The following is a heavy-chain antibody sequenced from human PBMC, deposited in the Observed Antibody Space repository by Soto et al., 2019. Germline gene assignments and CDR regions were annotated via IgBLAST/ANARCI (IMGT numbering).Heavy chain of an antibody. J-gene: IGHJ6*02. Sequence: SVKVSCKASGGTFNKFAFSWVRQAPGQGFEWMGGIIPVFRSANYAQRFRGRITITADEYTSTVYLYLNDLRSDDTAVYYCARRYCASDNCPLFYYFVDLWGLGTTVTVS. D-gene: IGHD2-21*02. CDR1: GGTFNKFA. CDR2: IIPVFRSA. CDR3: ARRYCASDNCPLFYYFVDL. V-gene: IGHV1-69*13.